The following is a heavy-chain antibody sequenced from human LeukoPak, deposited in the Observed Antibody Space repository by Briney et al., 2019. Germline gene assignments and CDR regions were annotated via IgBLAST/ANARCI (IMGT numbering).Heavy chain of an antibody. CDR1: GYTFTGYY. CDR2: INPNSGGT. V-gene: IGHV1-2*02. Sequence: ASVKVSCKASGYTFTGYYMHWVRQAPGQGREWMGWINPNSGGTNYAQKFQGRVTMTRDTSISTAYMELSRLRSDDTAVYYCARTYYDYVWGSYRFHWFDPWGQGTLVTVSS. J-gene: IGHJ5*02. D-gene: IGHD3-16*02. CDR3: ARTYYDYVWGSYRFHWFDP.